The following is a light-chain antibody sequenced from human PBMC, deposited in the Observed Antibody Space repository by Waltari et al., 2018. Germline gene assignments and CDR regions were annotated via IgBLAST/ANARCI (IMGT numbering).Light chain of an antibody. J-gene: IGKJ1*01. V-gene: IGKV1-39*01. CDR3: EHGYGTPWT. Sequence: DIQMTQSPSSLSASVGDRVTITCRASENVNNYLNWYQQKPGKAPKLLIYKASTLQSGVPSMFSGSGSGTDYTFTISSLQSEDVATYYCEHGYGTPWTFGQGTKVEIK. CDR1: ENVNNY. CDR2: KAS.